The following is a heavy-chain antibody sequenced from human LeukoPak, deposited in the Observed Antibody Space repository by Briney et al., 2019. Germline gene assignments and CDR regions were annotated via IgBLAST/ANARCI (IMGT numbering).Heavy chain of an antibody. CDR3: ARDGGKVVEMATITNYFDY. Sequence: ASVKVSCKASGHTFTSYYMHWVRQAPGQGLEWMGIMNPSGGSTSYAQKFQGRVTMTRDMSTSTVYMELSSLRSEDTAVYYCARDGGKVVEMATITNYFDYWGQGTLVTVSS. D-gene: IGHD5-24*01. J-gene: IGHJ4*02. CDR2: MNPSGGST. V-gene: IGHV1-46*01. CDR1: GHTFTSYY.